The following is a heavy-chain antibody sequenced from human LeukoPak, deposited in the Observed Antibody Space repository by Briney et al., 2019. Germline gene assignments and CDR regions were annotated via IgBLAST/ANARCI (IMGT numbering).Heavy chain of an antibody. Sequence: PSETLSLTCTVSGGAISSYYWSWIRQPAGKGLEWIGRIYTSGSTNYNPSLKSRVTMSVDTSKNQFSLKLSSVTAADTGVYYCARDRTAVGFFDYWGQGTLVTVSS. J-gene: IGHJ4*02. CDR2: IYTSGST. CDR1: GGAISSYY. D-gene: IGHD6-19*01. CDR3: ARDRTAVGFFDY. V-gene: IGHV4-4*07.